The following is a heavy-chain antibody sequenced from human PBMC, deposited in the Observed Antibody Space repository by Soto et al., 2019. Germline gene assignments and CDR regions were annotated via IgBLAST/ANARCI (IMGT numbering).Heavy chain of an antibody. CDR1: GGSISGGGYY. CDR3: AKDPLYGWFDP. J-gene: IGHJ5*02. D-gene: IGHD2-2*02. CDR2: ITDGGST. V-gene: IGHV4-31*02. Sequence: SETLSLTCIVSGGSISGGGYYWSWIRQHPGKGLEWIGFITDGGSTYYNPSLKSRVTISVDTSRNQFSLNLNSVTAADTAVYYCAKDPLYGWFDPWGQGTLVTVSS.